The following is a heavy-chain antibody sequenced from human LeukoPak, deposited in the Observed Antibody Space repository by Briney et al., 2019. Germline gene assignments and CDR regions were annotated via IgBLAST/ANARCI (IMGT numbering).Heavy chain of an antibody. Sequence: GESLQISCKCSGYTFTNYWIGWVRQMPGKGLEWMGVIYPGSSDTRYSPSFQGQVTISADKSISTAYLQWSSLKASDTAMYYCAREEGYERIDYWGQGTLVTVSS. J-gene: IGHJ4*02. CDR3: AREEGYERIDY. D-gene: IGHD5-12*01. V-gene: IGHV5-51*01. CDR1: GYTFTNYW. CDR2: IYPGSSDT.